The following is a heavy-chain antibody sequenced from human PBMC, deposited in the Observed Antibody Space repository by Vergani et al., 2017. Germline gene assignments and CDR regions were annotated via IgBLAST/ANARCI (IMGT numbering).Heavy chain of an antibody. CDR1: GFTFSSYD. V-gene: IGHV3-13*01. CDR2: IGTAGDT. Sequence: EVQLVESGGGLVQPGGSLRLSCAASGFTFSSYDMHWVRQATGKGLEWVSAIGTAGDTYYPGSVKGRFTISRENAKNSLYLQMNSLRAGDTAVYYCARTPHYYYYMDVWGKGTMVTVSS. CDR3: ARTPHYYYYMDV. D-gene: IGHD2-15*01. J-gene: IGHJ6*03.